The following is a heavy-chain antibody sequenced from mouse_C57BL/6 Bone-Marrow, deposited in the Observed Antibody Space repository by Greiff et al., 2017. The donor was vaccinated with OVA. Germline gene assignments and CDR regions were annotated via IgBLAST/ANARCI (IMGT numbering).Heavy chain of an antibody. Sequence: VKLVESGAELVRPGASVTLSCKASGYTFTDYEMHWVKQTPVHGLEWIGAIDPETGGTAYNQKFKGKAILTADKSSSTAYMELRSLTSEDSAVYYCTRSPLGQDAMDYWGQGTQSPSPQ. V-gene: IGHV1-15*01. CDR3: TRSPLGQDAMDY. CDR2: IDPETGGT. CDR1: GYTFTDYE. J-gene: IGHJ4*01. D-gene: IGHD4-1*01.